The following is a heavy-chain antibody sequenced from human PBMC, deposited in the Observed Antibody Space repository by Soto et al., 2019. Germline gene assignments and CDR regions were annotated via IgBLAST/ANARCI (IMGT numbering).Heavy chain of an antibody. Sequence: GGSLRLSCAASGFTFSSYGMHWVRQAPGKGLEWVAVIWYDGSNKYYADSVKGRFTISRDNSKNTLYLQMNSLRAEDTAVYYCARDHLIVPAEIAAAGTYFDYWGQGTLVTVSS. J-gene: IGHJ4*02. V-gene: IGHV3-33*08. CDR1: GFTFSSYG. D-gene: IGHD6-13*01. CDR2: IWYDGSNK. CDR3: ARDHLIVPAEIAAAGTYFDY.